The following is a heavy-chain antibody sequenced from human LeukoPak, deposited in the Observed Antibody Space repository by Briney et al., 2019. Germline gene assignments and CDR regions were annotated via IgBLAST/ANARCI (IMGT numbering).Heavy chain of an antibody. D-gene: IGHD3-3*01. CDR3: AKDRGYDFWSGSRYFDY. Sequence: GGSLRLSCAASGFTFSSYAMSWVRQAPGKGLEWVSAISGSGGSTYYADSVKGRFTISRDNSKNTLYLQMNSLRAEDTAVYYCAKDRGYDFWSGSRYFDYWGQGTLVTVSS. V-gene: IGHV3-23*01. J-gene: IGHJ4*02. CDR2: ISGSGGST. CDR1: GFTFSSYA.